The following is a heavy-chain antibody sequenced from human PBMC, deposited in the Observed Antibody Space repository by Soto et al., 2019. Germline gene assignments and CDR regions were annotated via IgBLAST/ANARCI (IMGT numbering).Heavy chain of an antibody. D-gene: IGHD2-2*01. J-gene: IGHJ5*02. CDR2: IIPIFGTA. Sequence: SVKVSCKASGYTFTSYAMHWVRQAPGQGLEWMGGIIPIFGTANYAQKFQGRVTITADESTSTAYMELSSLRSEDTAVYYCAREIVVVPAAIRWFDPWGQGTLVTVSS. CDR1: GYTFTSYA. V-gene: IGHV1-69*13. CDR3: AREIVVVPAAIRWFDP.